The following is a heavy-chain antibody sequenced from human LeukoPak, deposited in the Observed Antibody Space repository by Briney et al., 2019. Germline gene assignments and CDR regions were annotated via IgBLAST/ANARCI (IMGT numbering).Heavy chain of an antibody. Sequence: SETLSLTCNVSGVSISSSSYYWGWIRQPPGKGLEWIGSIYSSGSTYYNSSLKSRVTISVDTSKNQVSLKMSSVTAADTAVYYCAKSGGYGLIDYWGQGTLVTVSS. CDR3: AKSGGYGLIDY. D-gene: IGHD6-25*01. CDR1: GVSISSSSYY. CDR2: IYSSGST. J-gene: IGHJ4*01. V-gene: IGHV4-39*01.